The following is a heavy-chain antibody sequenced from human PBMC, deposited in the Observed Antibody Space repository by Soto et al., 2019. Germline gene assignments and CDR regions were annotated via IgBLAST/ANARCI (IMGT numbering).Heavy chain of an antibody. D-gene: IGHD3-22*01. V-gene: IGHV1-69*06. Sequence: GASVKVSCKASGGTFSSYAISWVRQAPGQGLEWMGGIIPIFGTANYAQKFQGRVTITADKSTSTAYMELSSLRSGDTAVCCCARTYYDRRRSWCDPGGEGTLVAVS. CDR3: ARTYYDRRRSWCDP. CDR1: GGTFSSYA. CDR2: IIPIFGTA. J-gene: IGHJ5*02.